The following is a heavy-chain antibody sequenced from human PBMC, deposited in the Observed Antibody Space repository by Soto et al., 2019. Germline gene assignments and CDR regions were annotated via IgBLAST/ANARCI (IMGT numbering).Heavy chain of an antibody. Sequence: ASVNVSCKASGYTFTGYYMHWVRQAPGQGLEWMGWINPNSGGTNYAQKFQGWVTMTRDTSISTAYMELSRLRSDDTAVYYCARHIAAAADNWFDPWGQGTLVTVSS. D-gene: IGHD6-13*01. V-gene: IGHV1-2*04. CDR2: INPNSGGT. CDR1: GYTFTGYY. CDR3: ARHIAAAADNWFDP. J-gene: IGHJ5*02.